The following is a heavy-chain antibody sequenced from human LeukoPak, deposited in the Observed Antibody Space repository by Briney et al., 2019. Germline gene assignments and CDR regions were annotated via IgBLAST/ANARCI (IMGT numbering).Heavy chain of an antibody. D-gene: IGHD2-2*01. CDR1: GFTFSSYA. CDR3: AKDDCSSTSCPSDY. V-gene: IGHV3-23*01. Sequence: PGGSLRLSCAASGFTFSSYAMSWVRQAPWKGLEWVSAISGSGGSTYYADSVKGRFTISRDNSKNTLYLQMNSLRAEDTAVYYCAKDDCSSTSCPSDYWGQGTLVTVSS. CDR2: ISGSGGST. J-gene: IGHJ4*02.